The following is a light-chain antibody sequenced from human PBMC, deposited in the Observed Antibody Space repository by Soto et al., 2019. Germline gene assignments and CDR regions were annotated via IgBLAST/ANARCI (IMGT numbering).Light chain of an antibody. Sequence: DIQMTQSPSTLSASVGDRVTITCRASQSISSWLAWYQQKPGKAPKLLIYDASSLESGVPSRFSGSGSGTEFTLTISSPQPDDFATYYWQQYNSYPSTFGGGTKVEIK. V-gene: IGKV1-5*01. CDR3: QQYNSYPST. J-gene: IGKJ4*01. CDR2: DAS. CDR1: QSISSW.